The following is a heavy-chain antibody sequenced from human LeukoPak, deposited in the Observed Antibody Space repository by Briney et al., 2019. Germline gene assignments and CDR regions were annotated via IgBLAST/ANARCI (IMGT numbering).Heavy chain of an antibody. CDR3: ARVWGGGILTGYYQDY. J-gene: IGHJ4*02. CDR1: GYSFTSYG. CDR2: ISAYNGNT. D-gene: IGHD3-9*01. V-gene: IGHV1-18*01. Sequence: KPGASVKVSCKASGYSFTSYGISWVRQAPGQGLEWMGWISAYNGNTNYAQKLQGRVTMTTDTSTSTAYMELRSLRSDDTAVYYCARVWGGGILTGYYQDYWGQGTLVTVSS.